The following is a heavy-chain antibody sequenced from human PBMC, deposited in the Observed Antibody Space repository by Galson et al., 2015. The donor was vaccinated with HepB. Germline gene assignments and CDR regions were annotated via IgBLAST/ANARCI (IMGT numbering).Heavy chain of an antibody. CDR2: IRSKTDGETT. J-gene: IGHJ4*02. V-gene: IGHV3-15*05. CDR1: GLTFSNAW. D-gene: IGHD3-22*01. Sequence: SLRLSCAASGLTFSNAWMTWVRQAPGKGLEWVGRIRSKTDGETTNYAAPVRGRFTISRDDSNNVLYLQMNSLKNEDTAVYYCATESRYFFDASGYTDYWGQGTLVTVSS. CDR3: ATESRYFFDASGYTDY.